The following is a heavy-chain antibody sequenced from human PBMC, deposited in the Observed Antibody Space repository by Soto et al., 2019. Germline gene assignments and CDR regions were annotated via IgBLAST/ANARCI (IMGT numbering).Heavy chain of an antibody. D-gene: IGHD6-19*01. J-gene: IGHJ3*02. CDR2: IYPGDSHT. CDR1: GYSFTTYW. CDR3: ASSGGGAVTGSDAFDI. V-gene: IGHV5-51*01. Sequence: PGESLTISCKGSGYSFTTYWIGWVRQMPGKGLEWMGIIYPGDSHTRYSPSFQGQVTISADKSISTAYVQWSSLKASDTAMYYCASSGGGAVTGSDAFDIWGQGTMVTVSS.